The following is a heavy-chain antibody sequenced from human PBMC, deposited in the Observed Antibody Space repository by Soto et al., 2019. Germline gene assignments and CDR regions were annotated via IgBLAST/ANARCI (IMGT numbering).Heavy chain of an antibody. Sequence: ASVKVSCKASGYTFTSYGISWVRQAPAQVPEWMGWIGAYNGNTNYAQKLQGRVTMTTHTSASTAYMELRSLGSDDTAVYYCARGWSASYVPFDIWGRGTMVTVSS. CDR3: ARGWSASYVPFDI. CDR2: IGAYNGNT. J-gene: IGHJ3*02. D-gene: IGHD1-26*01. CDR1: GYTFTSYG. V-gene: IGHV1-18*04.